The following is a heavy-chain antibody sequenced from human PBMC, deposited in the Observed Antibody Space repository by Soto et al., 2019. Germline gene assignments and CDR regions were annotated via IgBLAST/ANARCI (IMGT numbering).Heavy chain of an antibody. CDR1: GFTFSSYG. J-gene: IGHJ3*02. V-gene: IGHV3-30*18. CDR3: AKINGSGWYTYDAFDI. D-gene: IGHD6-19*01. Sequence: QVQLVESGGGVVQPGRSLRLSCAASGFTFSSYGMHWVRQAPGKGLEWVAVISYDGSNKSYADSVKGRFTISRDNSKNTLYLQMNSLRAEDTAVYYCAKINGSGWYTYDAFDIWGQGTIVTVSS. CDR2: ISYDGSNK.